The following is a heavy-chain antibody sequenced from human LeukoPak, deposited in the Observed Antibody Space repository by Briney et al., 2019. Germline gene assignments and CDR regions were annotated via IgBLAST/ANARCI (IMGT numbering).Heavy chain of an antibody. CDR2: IRYDGSNK. Sequence: GGSLRLSCAASGFTFSSYGMHWVRQAPGKGLEWVALIRYDGSNKYYADSVKGRFTISRDDSKNTLYLQMNSLRAEDTAVYYCASNIFTGYYGFTGFDYWGQGTLVTVSS. CDR3: ASNIFTGYYGFTGFDY. J-gene: IGHJ4*02. D-gene: IGHD3-9*01. V-gene: IGHV3-30*02. CDR1: GFTFSSYG.